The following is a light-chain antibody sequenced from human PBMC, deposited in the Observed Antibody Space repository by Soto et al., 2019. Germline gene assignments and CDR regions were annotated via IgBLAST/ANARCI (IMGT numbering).Light chain of an antibody. Sequence: EIVLTQSPGILSLSPGERATLSGRTSQSLSSSFLAWYQQKPGQAPRLLIYGASSRATGIPDRFSGSGSGTNFTLSISRLEPEDFAVYYCQQYGGSPRLTFGGGTKVEIK. CDR2: GAS. J-gene: IGKJ4*01. CDR1: QSLSSSF. V-gene: IGKV3-20*01. CDR3: QQYGGSPRLT.